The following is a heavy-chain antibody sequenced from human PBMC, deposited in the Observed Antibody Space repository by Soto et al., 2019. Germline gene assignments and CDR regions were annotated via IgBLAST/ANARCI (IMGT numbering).Heavy chain of an antibody. CDR3: ARPVHPAGDGFDI. Sequence: EVQLVETGGGLVQPGGSLRLSCAASGFTVSSNYMNWVRQAPGEGLEWVSVIYSAGSTYYADSVKGRFTISRDNSKNTLYLQMNSLRAEDTAIYYCARPVHPAGDGFDIWGQGTMVTVSS. V-gene: IGHV3-53*02. CDR1: GFTVSSNY. J-gene: IGHJ3*02. CDR2: IYSAGST.